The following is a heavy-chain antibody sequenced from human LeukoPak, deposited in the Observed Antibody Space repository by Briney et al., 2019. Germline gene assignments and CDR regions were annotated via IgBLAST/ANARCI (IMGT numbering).Heavy chain of an antibody. CDR3: ARRSCSGATCYQLDY. CDR1: GYGFSSYW. Sequence: GESLKISCKGSGYGFSSYWIGWVRQMPGKGLEYMGIIYPSDSDTTYSPSFQGQVTISADKSISTAYLQWSSLKASDTAVYYCARRSCSGATCYQLDYWGQGTLVTVSS. CDR2: IYPSDSDT. V-gene: IGHV5-51*01. J-gene: IGHJ4*02. D-gene: IGHD2-15*01.